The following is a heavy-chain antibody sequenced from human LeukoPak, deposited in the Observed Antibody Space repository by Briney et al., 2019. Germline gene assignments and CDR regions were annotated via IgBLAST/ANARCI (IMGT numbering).Heavy chain of an antibody. CDR1: GFTFSSYA. D-gene: IGHD1-26*01. J-gene: IGHJ4*02. CDR2: ISGSGGST. V-gene: IGHV3-23*01. CDR3: AKRGADSGSSDY. Sequence: GGSLRLSCAASGFTFSSYAMSWVRQAPGKGLEWVSAISGSGGSTHYADSVKGRFTISRDNSKNTLYLQMNSLRAEDTAVYYCAKRGADSGSSDYWGQGTLVTVSS.